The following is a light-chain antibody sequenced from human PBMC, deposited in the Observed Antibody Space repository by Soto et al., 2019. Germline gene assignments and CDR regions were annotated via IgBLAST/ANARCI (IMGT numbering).Light chain of an antibody. V-gene: IGLV2-14*01. CDR3: SSYTSSSIVV. J-gene: IGLJ2*01. Sequence: QSALTQPASVSGSPGQSITISCTGTSSDVGGYNYVSWYQQHPGKAPKLMIYDVSNRPSGVSNRFSGSKSGNTASLTISGLQAEDEADYYCSSYTSSSIVVFGGRTQLTVL. CDR2: DVS. CDR1: SSDVGGYNY.